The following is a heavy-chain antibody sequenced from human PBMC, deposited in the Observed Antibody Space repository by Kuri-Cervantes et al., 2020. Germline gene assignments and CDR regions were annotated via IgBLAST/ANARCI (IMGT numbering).Heavy chain of an antibody. CDR2: IYHSGNT. CDR3: ARGATMIVVGPPPGACDI. D-gene: IGHD3-22*01. V-gene: IGHV4-30-2*01. CDR1: GRSICRGGYS. Sequence: SQALSLTFDVSGRSICRGGYSWSWIRQRPGKGLEWIGYIYHSGNTYYNPSLKSRVTISVDRSKNQLSLKMSSVTAADTAVYYCARGATMIVVGPPPGACDIWGQGTMVTVSS. J-gene: IGHJ3*02.